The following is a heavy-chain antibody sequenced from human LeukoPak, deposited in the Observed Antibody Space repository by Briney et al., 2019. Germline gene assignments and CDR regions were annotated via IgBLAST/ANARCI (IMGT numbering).Heavy chain of an antibody. J-gene: IGHJ4*02. Sequence: PGGSLRLSCAAPGFTFSNYWMSWVRQAPGKGLEWVASIHQHGNEKYFVDSVRGRFTISRDNAKNSLYLQMSSLRAEDTAVYYCATLNGPLFEYWGQGTLVTVSS. D-gene: IGHD2-8*01. V-gene: IGHV3-7*01. CDR3: ATLNGPLFEY. CDR2: IHQHGNEK. CDR1: GFTFSNYW.